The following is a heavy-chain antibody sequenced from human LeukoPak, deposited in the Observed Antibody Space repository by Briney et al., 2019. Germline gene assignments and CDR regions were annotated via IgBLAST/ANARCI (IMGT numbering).Heavy chain of an antibody. V-gene: IGHV1-69*01. CDR2: IIPIFGTA. CDR3: ATDYGGNLDY. D-gene: IGHD4-23*01. Sequence: GASVKVSCKASGGTFSSYAINWVRQAPGQGLEWMGGIIPIFGTANYAQKFQGRVTITADESTSTAYMELSSLRSEDTAVYYCATDYGGNLDYWGQGTLVTVSS. J-gene: IGHJ4*02. CDR1: GGTFSSYA.